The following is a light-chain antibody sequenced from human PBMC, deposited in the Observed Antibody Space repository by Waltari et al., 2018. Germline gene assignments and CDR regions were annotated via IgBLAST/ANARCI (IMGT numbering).Light chain of an antibody. J-gene: IGKJ4*01. Sequence: DIVMTQSPDSLAVSLGERATINCKSSQTVLYSSNNKNYLAWFQQKPAQPPKLLIYWASTRESGVPDRFNGSGSGTDFTLTINSLQAEDVAVYYCQQYYGSPLTFGGGTKVEIK. V-gene: IGKV4-1*01. CDR1: QTVLYSSNNKNY. CDR3: QQYYGSPLT. CDR2: WAS.